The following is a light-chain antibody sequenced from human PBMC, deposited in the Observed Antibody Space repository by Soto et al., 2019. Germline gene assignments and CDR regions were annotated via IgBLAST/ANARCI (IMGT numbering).Light chain of an antibody. CDR3: HQYNSWPPGT. V-gene: IGKV3-15*01. J-gene: IGKJ2*01. CDR2: DAS. CDR1: QSISRS. Sequence: DIVLTHSPAILSVSPEERATLSCRASQSISRSLAWYQRAPCQAPRLLISDASTRATGIPARFSGSGSGTEFTLTIRSLQSEGFAPYSCHQYNSWPPGTFGQGTKV.